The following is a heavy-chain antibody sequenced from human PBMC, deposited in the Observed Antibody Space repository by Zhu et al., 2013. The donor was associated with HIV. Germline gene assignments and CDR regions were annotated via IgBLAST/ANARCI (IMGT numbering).Heavy chain of an antibody. CDR3: ARSRGYCTGIRCQSDAFDI. V-gene: IGHV1-8*03. Sequence: QVHLVQSGAEVKKPGASVKVSCKASGHTFTTYDINWVRQATGQGLEWMAWINPKSGNTGYAQNFQGRVSITRNTSISIVYMELTSLRFDDTAVYYCARSRGYCTGIRCQSDAFDIWGQGAMVTVSP. CDR2: INPKSGNT. CDR1: GHTFTTYD. J-gene: IGHJ3*02. D-gene: IGHD2-8*02.